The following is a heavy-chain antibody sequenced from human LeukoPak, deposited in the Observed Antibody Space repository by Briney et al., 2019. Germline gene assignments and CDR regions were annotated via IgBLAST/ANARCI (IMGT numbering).Heavy chain of an antibody. D-gene: IGHD3-16*02. J-gene: IGHJ4*02. CDR1: GYSFTSYW. CDR3: ARGADYDYVWGSYPNPYYFDY. V-gene: IGHV5-51*01. CDR2: IYPGDSDT. Sequence: GESLKISCKGSGYSFTSYWIGWVRQMPGKGLEWMGIIYPGDSDTRYSPSFQGQVTISADKSISTAYLQWSSLKASDTAMYYCARGADYDYVWGSYPNPYYFDYWGQGTLVTVSS.